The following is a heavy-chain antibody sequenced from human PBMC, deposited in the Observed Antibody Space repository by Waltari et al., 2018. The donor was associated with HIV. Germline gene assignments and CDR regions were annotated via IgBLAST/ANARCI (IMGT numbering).Heavy chain of an antibody. D-gene: IGHD4-17*01. V-gene: IGHV4-34*01. CDR3: ARTTTVTIQIENNDALDI. CDR2: INHSGST. CDR1: GGSFSGYY. J-gene: IGHJ3*02. Sequence: QLQLQQWGAGLLKPSETLSLTCAVYGGSFSGYYWSWIRQPPGKGLEWIGEINHSGSTNYNPSLKSRVTISVDTSKNQFSLKLSSVTAADTAVYYCARTTTVTIQIENNDALDIWGQGTMVTVSS.